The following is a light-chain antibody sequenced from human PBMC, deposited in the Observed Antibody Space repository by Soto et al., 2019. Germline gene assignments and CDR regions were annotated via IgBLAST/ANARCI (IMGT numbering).Light chain of an antibody. Sequence: EVVLTQSPATLSLSPGERATLSCRASQTLANSLAWYQQRPGQAPRLLIYDASNRATGIPARFSGSGSGTDFTLTISSLAAEDSEVYYCQHRSDSYTVGQGTTLEIK. CDR3: QHRSDSYT. CDR1: QTLANS. CDR2: DAS. V-gene: IGKV3-11*01. J-gene: IGKJ2*01.